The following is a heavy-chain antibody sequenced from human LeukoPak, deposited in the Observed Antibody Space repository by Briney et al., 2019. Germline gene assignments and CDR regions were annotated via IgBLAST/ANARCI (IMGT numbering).Heavy chain of an antibody. J-gene: IGHJ4*02. Sequence: KTSETLSLTCSVSGGSISSYYWSWIRQPPGKGLEWIGYIYYGGSTNSNPSLKSRVTISADTSKNLFSLKLSSVTAADTAVYYCARDYNWNFDYWGQGTLVTVSS. CDR3: ARDYNWNFDY. D-gene: IGHD1-20*01. CDR2: IYYGGST. V-gene: IGHV4-59*01. CDR1: GGSISSYY.